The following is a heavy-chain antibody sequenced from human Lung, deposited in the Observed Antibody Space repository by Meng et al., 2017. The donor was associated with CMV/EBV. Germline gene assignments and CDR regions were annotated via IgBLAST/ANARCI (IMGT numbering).Heavy chain of an antibody. CDR3: ARIGRSGYSGDYYYYGMDV. CDR1: GFSLSTSGMC. J-gene: IGHJ6*02. CDR2: IDWDDDK. V-gene: IGHV2-70*20. Sequence: GXXLVXPTQTLTLTCTFSGFSLSTSGMCVSWVRQPPGKALEWLALIDWDDDKYYSTSLKTRLTISKDTSKNQVVLTMTNMDPVDTATYYCARIGRSGYSGDYYYYGMDVWGQGTTVTVSS. D-gene: IGHD3-3*01.